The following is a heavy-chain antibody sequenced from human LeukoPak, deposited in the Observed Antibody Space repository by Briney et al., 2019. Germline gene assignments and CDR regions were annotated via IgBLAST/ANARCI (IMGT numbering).Heavy chain of an antibody. J-gene: IGHJ3*02. Sequence: GESMRLSCVASGFTFSDYYMSWIRQAPGKGLEWVSYISSSGRTIYYADSVKGRFTISRDNAKNSLYLQMNSLRAEDTAVYYCARVGGTVVTRRDAFDIWAQGTMVTVSS. D-gene: IGHD4-23*01. V-gene: IGHV3-11*04. CDR3: ARVGGTVVTRRDAFDI. CDR1: GFTFSDYY. CDR2: ISSSGRTI.